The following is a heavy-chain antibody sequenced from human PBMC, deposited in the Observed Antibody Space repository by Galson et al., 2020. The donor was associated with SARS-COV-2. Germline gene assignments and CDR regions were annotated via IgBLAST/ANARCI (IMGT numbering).Heavy chain of an antibody. D-gene: IGHD3-10*01. J-gene: IGHJ6*03. CDR2: INIGGNT. CDR1: GGSFSGYS. V-gene: IGHV4-34*01. CDR3: ARGHRGVVPSPVLGLGPYYSYYYMDV. Sequence: SETLSLTCAVYGGSFSGYSWTWIRQPPGKGLEWIGEINIGGNTNYSPSLRSRVTVSIDTSKTQFSLNLRSVTAADTALYYCARGHRGVVPSPVLGLGPYYSYYYMDVWDKGTTVTVSS.